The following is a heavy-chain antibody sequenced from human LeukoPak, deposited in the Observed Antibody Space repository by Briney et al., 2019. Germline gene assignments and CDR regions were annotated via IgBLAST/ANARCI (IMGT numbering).Heavy chain of an antibody. Sequence: PSETLSLTCAVYGGSFSGYYWNWIRQPPGKGLEWIGEINHRGSTNYNPSLESRVTISVDTSKNQFSLKLSPVTAADTAVYYCARERGYSSGKQRGQERDLRYWGQGTLVTVSS. CDR1: GGSFSGYY. D-gene: IGHD5-18*01. CDR3: ARERGYSSGKQRGQERDLRY. CDR2: INHRGST. J-gene: IGHJ4*02. V-gene: IGHV4-34*01.